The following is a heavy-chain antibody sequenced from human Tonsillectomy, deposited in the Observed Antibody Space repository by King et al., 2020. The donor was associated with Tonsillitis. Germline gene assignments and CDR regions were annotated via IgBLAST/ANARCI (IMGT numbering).Heavy chain of an antibody. CDR3: ARDVLGGFDY. V-gene: IGHV3-21*01. CDR1: GFSFSSYA. CDR2: ISSTSKYI. D-gene: IGHD3-16*01. Sequence: VQLVESGGGLVKPGGSLRLSCTASGFSFSSYAMNWVRQAPGKGLEWVSSISSTSKYIFYADSVKARFTISRDNAKNSLFLQMSGLRAGDTAVYYCARDVLGGFDYWGQGTLVPVSS. J-gene: IGHJ4*02.